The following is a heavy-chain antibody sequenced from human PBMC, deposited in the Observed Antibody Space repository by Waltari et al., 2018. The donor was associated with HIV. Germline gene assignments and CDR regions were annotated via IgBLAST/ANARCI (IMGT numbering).Heavy chain of an antibody. V-gene: IGHV3-15*01. D-gene: IGHD5-12*01. Sequence: MSWVRQAPGKGLEWVGRIKSKTDGGTTDYAAPVKGRFTISRDDSKNTLYLQMNSLKTEDTAVYYCTTYIRRSVDLPDYWGQGTLVTVSS. J-gene: IGHJ4*02. CDR3: TTYIRRSVDLPDY. CDR2: IKSKTDGGTT.